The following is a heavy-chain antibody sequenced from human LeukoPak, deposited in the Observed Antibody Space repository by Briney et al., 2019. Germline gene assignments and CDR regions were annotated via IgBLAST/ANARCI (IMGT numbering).Heavy chain of an antibody. CDR1: GYTFTSYG. Sequence: GASVKVSCTASGYTFTSYGISWVRQAPGQGLEWMGWISAYNGNTNYAQKRQGRVTMTTDTSTSTSYMELRSLRSDDTAVYYCARDPELDSFAYWGQGTLVTVSS. V-gene: IGHV1-18*01. CDR3: ARDPELDSFAY. D-gene: IGHD1-1*01. J-gene: IGHJ4*02. CDR2: ISAYNGNT.